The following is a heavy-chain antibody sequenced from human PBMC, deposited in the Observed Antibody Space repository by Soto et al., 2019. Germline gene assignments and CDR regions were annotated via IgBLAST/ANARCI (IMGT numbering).Heavy chain of an antibody. J-gene: IGHJ5*02. CDR3: ARDWVGWPTGFDP. Sequence: QVQLVQSGAEVKKPGSSVKVSCKASGGTFSSYAISWVRQAPGQGLEWMGGIIPIFGTANYAQKFPGRFTITADESTSTAYMEMSSLRSEDTAVYYCARDWVGWPTGFDPWGQGTLVTVSS. D-gene: IGHD6-19*01. V-gene: IGHV1-69*12. CDR2: IIPIFGTA. CDR1: GGTFSSYA.